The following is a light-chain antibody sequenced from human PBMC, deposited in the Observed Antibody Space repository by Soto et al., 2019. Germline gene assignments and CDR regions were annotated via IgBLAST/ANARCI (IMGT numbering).Light chain of an antibody. J-gene: IGLJ2*01. Sequence: QSVLTQPPSVSAAPGQRVTISCSGRSSNIGANYVCWYQRPPGTALKLLIYDNDKRPSGIPDRFSGSKSRTSATLGITGLQTGDEADYYCGTWDSSLSAVVFGGGTKLTVL. CDR2: DND. V-gene: IGLV1-51*01. CDR3: GTWDSSLSAVV. CDR1: SSNIGANY.